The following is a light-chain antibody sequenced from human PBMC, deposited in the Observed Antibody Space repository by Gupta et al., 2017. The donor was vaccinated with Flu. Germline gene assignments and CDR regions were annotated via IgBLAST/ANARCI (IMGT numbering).Light chain of an antibody. CDR3: AAWDDNLNGYYV. V-gene: IGLV1-44*01. J-gene: IGLJ1*01. CDR1: SSNIGTYT. CDR2: SNN. Sequence: SVLTQPPSASGTPGQRATISCSGSSSNIGTYTVNWYQQLPGTAPNLLIYSNNQRPSGVPDRVSGSKSATSASLAISGLQSEEEADYYCAAWDDNLNGYYVFGTGTKVTVL.